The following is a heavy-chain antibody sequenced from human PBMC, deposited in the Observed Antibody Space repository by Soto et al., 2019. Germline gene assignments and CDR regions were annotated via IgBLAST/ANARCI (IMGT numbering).Heavy chain of an antibody. Sequence: PGEALKISCKGSGYNFTNYWIGWVRQMPGKGLEYMGIIYPGDSDTRYSPSFQGQVTVSADKSINTAYLQWSSLKASDTAMYYCARLTTGTTSYGMDVWGQGTTVTVS. D-gene: IGHD1-7*01. CDR1: GYNFTNYW. CDR3: ARLTTGTTSYGMDV. V-gene: IGHV5-51*01. J-gene: IGHJ6*02. CDR2: IYPGDSDT.